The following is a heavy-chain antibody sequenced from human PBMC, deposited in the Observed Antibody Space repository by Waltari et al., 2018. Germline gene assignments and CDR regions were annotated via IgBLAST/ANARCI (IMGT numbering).Heavy chain of an antibody. Sequence: QVQLVQSGAEVKKPGASVKVSCKASGYTFTSYAVHWLRQAPGQGPGWMGWINGANGYTKYSQRFQGRVTFTRDTSATTAYMELSSLRSEDTAVYYCARDIGTYSFANWGQGTLVTVSS. CDR2: INGANGYT. D-gene: IGHD1-1*01. V-gene: IGHV1-3*01. CDR1: GYTFTSYA. J-gene: IGHJ4*02. CDR3: ARDIGTYSFAN.